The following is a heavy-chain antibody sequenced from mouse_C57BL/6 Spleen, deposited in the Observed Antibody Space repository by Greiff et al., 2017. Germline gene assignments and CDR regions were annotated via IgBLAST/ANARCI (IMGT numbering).Heavy chain of an antibody. D-gene: IGHD2-12*01. Sequence: EVQLQQSGTVLARPGASVKMSCKTSGYTFTSYWMHWVKQRPGQGLEWIGAIYPGHSDTSYNQKFKGKAKLTAVTSASTAYMERSSLTNEDSAVYYCTNSIVGAMDYWGQGTSVTVSS. V-gene: IGHV1-5*01. CDR1: GYTFTSYW. J-gene: IGHJ4*01. CDR2: IYPGHSDT. CDR3: TNSIVGAMDY.